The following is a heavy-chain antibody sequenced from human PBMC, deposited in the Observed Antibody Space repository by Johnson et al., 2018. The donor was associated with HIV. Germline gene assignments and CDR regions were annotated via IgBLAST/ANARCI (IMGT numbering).Heavy chain of an antibody. CDR3: AKGGITMAPDAFDI. CDR2: ISWNSGSI. J-gene: IGHJ3*02. D-gene: IGHD3-10*01. V-gene: IGHV3-9*01. Sequence: VQLVESGGGLVQPGRSLRLSCAASGFTFDDYAMHWVRQAPGMGLEWVSGISWNSGSIGYADSVEGRITISRDNAKNSLYLQMNSRRAEDTAVYYCAKGGITMAPDAFDIWGQGTMVTVS. CDR1: GFTFDDYA.